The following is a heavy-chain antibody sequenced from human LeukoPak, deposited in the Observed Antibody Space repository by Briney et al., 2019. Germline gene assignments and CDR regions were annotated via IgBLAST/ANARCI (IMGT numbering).Heavy chain of an antibody. CDR3: AKGFSHVGATAVYDY. Sequence: GGSLRLSCAASRLTFSSYAMNWVRQAPGKGLEWASAISGTGGSTYSADSVRGGFTISRDNSKNTLYLQMNSLRAEDTAVYYCAKGFSHVGATAVYDYWGQGTLVTVSS. D-gene: IGHD1-26*01. CDR1: RLTFSSYA. CDR2: ISGTGGST. V-gene: IGHV3-23*01. J-gene: IGHJ4*02.